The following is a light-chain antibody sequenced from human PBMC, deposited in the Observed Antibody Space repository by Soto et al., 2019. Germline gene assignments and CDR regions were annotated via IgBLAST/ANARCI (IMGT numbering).Light chain of an antibody. J-gene: IGKJ1*01. CDR1: QSISSS. Sequence: IQVSQSPSTLSASLGARVTITCRASQSISSSLNWYQQKPGKAPNLLIYAASSLQSGVPSRFSGSGSGTDFTLTISSLQPEDCATYYCQQIHSYPPTFGQGTKVDIK. V-gene: IGKV1-39*01. CDR3: QQIHSYPPT. CDR2: AAS.